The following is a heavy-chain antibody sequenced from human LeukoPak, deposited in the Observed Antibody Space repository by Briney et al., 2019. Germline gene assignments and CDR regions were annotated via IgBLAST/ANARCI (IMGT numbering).Heavy chain of an antibody. V-gene: IGHV1-69*04. Sequence: SVRVSCKASGGTFSSYAISWVRQAPGQGLEWMGRIIPILGIANYAQKFQGRVTITADKSTSTAYMELSSLRSEDTAVYYCARDGLRQQRQLDYWGQGTLVTVSS. D-gene: IGHD6-13*01. CDR2: IIPILGIA. J-gene: IGHJ4*02. CDR3: ARDGLRQQRQLDY. CDR1: GGTFSSYA.